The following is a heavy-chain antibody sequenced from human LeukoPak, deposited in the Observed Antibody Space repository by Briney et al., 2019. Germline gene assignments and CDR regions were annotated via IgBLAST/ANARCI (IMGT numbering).Heavy chain of an antibody. Sequence: GGSLRLSCAASGFTFDDYAMSWVRQAPGKGLEWVSGISWNGGRADYADSVNGRFIISRDNAKNSLYLQMNSLRAEDTALYYCARGVSSSWPYYFDYWGQGTLVTVSS. CDR3: ARGVSSSWPYYFDY. CDR1: GFTFDDYA. CDR2: ISWNGGRA. J-gene: IGHJ4*02. V-gene: IGHV3-20*04. D-gene: IGHD6-13*01.